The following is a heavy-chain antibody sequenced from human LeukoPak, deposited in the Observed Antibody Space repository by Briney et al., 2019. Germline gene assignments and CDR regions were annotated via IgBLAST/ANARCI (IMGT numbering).Heavy chain of an antibody. D-gene: IGHD2-21*02. CDR1: GGSISTSSYY. CDR3: ARDRGCGGDCYFDY. Sequence: PSETLSLTCTVSGGSISTSSYYWGWIRQPPGKGLEWIGNIFYSGSTNYNPSLKSRVTISVDTSKNQFSLKLSSVTAADTAVYYCARDRGCGGDCYFDYWGQGTPVTVSS. V-gene: IGHV4-39*07. CDR2: IFYSGST. J-gene: IGHJ4*02.